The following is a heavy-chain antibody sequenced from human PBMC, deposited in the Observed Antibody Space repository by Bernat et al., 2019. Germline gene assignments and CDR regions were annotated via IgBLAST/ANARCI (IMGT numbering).Heavy chain of an antibody. CDR1: GFAFSTSD. J-gene: IGHJ4*02. V-gene: IGHV3-48*01. CDR2: ISSSSSTI. Sequence: EVQLAESGGDLVEPGGSLRLSCAASGFAFSTSDMHWVRQAPGQRLEWVSFISSSSSTIYYTDSVKGRFTISRDNGENSLFLQMSSLRAEDTAVYYCARDGKRRSNNGYDCDYWGQGTLVTVSS. D-gene: IGHD2-8*01. CDR3: ARDGKRRSNNGYDCDY.